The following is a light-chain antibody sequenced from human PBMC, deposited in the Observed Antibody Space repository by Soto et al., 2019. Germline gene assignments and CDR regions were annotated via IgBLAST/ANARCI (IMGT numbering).Light chain of an antibody. Sequence: EIVLTQSPGTLSLSPGERATLSCSASQSVSSSYLAWYQQKPGQAPRLLIYGASSRATGIPDRFSGSGSGTDFTLTISRLEPEEFAVYYCQQYGSSHTFGQGTKLEIK. J-gene: IGKJ2*01. CDR3: QQYGSSHT. CDR2: GAS. CDR1: QSVSSSY. V-gene: IGKV3-20*01.